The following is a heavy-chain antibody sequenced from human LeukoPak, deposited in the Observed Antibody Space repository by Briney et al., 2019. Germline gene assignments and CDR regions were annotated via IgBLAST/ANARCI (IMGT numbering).Heavy chain of an antibody. CDR2: IIWDGGST. Sequence: GGSLRLSCAASGFTFDDYAMHWVRQAPGKGLEWVSLIIWDGGSTYYADSLKGRFTISRDNSKSSLYLQMNSLRAEDTALYYCAKEEGVDYYYYMDVWGKGTTVTVSS. J-gene: IGHJ6*03. V-gene: IGHV3-43D*03. D-gene: IGHD3-10*01. CDR1: GFTFDDYA. CDR3: AKEEGVDYYYYMDV.